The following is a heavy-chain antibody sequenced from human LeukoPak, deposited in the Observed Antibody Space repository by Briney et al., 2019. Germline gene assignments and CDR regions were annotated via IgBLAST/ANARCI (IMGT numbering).Heavy chain of an antibody. CDR1: GYSFTSYW. J-gene: IGHJ5*02. CDR3: ARRVYGSGSYYPIPGWFDP. D-gene: IGHD3-10*01. Sequence: GESLKISCKGSGYSFTSYWIGWVRQMPGKGLEWMGIIYPGDSDTRCSPSFQGQVTISADKSISPAYLQWSSLKASDTAMYYCARRVYGSGSYYPIPGWFDPWGQGTLVTVSS. CDR2: IYPGDSDT. V-gene: IGHV5-51*01.